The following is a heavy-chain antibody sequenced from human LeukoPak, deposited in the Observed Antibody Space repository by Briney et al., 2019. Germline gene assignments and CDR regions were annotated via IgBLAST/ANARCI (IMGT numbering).Heavy chain of an antibody. Sequence: ASVKVSCKASGYTFTSYGISWVRQAPGQGLEWMGWISAYNGNTNYAQKLQGRVTMTTDTSTSTAYMELRSLRSDDTAVYYCAREMVVPAAIDYYYYMDVWGKGTTVTVSS. J-gene: IGHJ6*03. CDR3: AREMVVPAAIDYYYYMDV. V-gene: IGHV1-18*01. CDR1: GYTFTSYG. CDR2: ISAYNGNT. D-gene: IGHD2-2*02.